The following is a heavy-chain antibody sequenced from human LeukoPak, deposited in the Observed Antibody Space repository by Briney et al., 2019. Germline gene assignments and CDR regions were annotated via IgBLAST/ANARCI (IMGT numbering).Heavy chain of an antibody. CDR2: TYWNDDK. V-gene: IGHV2-5*01. Sequence: SGPTLVKPTQTLTLTCTFSGFSLSTSGVGVGWIRQPPGKALEWLALTYWNDDKRYSPSLKSRLTITKDTSKNQVVLTMTNMDPVDTATYYCAHSPEDWNYGDYFDYWGQGTLVTVSS. J-gene: IGHJ4*02. CDR3: AHSPEDWNYGDYFDY. CDR1: GFSLSTSGVG. D-gene: IGHD1-7*01.